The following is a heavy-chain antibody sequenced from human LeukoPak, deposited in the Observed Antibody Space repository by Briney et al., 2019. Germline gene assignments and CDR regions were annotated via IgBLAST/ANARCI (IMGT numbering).Heavy chain of an antibody. CDR3: ARLFGVVQEQGWFDP. V-gene: IGHV4-4*09. J-gene: IGHJ5*02. CDR2: IYTSGST. CDR1: GGSISSYY. D-gene: IGHD3-3*01. Sequence: PSETLSLTCTVSGGSISSYYWSWIRQPPGKGLEWIGYIYTSGSTNYNPSLKSRVTISVDTSKNQFSLKLSSVTAADTAVYYCARLFGVVQEQGWFDPWGQGTLVTVSS.